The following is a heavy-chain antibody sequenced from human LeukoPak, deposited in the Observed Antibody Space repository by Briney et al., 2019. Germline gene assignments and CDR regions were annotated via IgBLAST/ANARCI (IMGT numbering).Heavy chain of an antibody. Sequence: SETLSLTCTVSGGSISSYYWSWIRQPPGKGLEWIGYIYYSGSTNYNPSLKSRVTISVDTSKNQFSLKLSSVTAADTAVYYCARDSDIDSQTAVAGDYWGQGTLVTVSS. CDR3: ARDSDIDSQTAVAGDY. J-gene: IGHJ4*02. CDR2: IYYSGST. V-gene: IGHV4-59*12. CDR1: GGSISSYY. D-gene: IGHD6-19*01.